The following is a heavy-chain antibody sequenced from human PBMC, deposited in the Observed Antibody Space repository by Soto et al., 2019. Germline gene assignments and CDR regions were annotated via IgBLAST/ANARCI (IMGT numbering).Heavy chain of an antibody. CDR3: AREGQLGY. D-gene: IGHD6-6*01. CDR2: ISGYNGNT. CDR1: GYTFSNYG. J-gene: IGHJ4*02. Sequence: QVQLVQSGAEVKKPGASVKVSCKASGYTFSNYGFSWVRQAPGQGLEWMGWISGYNGNTNYAERLQGRVXXTTDTSTSTAYMELRSLRYDDTAVYYCAREGQLGYWGQGTPVTVSS. V-gene: IGHV1-18*01.